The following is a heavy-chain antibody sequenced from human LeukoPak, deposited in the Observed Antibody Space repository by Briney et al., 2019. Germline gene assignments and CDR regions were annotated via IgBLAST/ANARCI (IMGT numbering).Heavy chain of an antibody. V-gene: IGHV1-69*04. J-gene: IGHJ4*02. CDR2: IIPILGIA. CDR3: ARDRPYYYDSSGYYFPYYFDY. CDR1: GGTFSSYA. Sequence: ASVKVSCKASGGTFSSYAISWVRQAPGQGLEWMGRIIPILGIANYAQKFQGRVTITADKSTSTAYMELSSLRSEDTAVYYCARDRPYYYDSSGYYFPYYFDYWGQGTLVTVSS. D-gene: IGHD3-22*01.